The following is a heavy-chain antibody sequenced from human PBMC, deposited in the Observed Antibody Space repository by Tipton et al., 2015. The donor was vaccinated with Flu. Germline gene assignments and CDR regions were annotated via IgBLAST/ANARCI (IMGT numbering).Heavy chain of an antibody. J-gene: IGHJ3*02. CDR3: ARRGYDILTGSRAFEI. D-gene: IGHD3-9*01. V-gene: IGHV4-59*08. CDR1: GGSITTYY. CDR2: IYDSGST. Sequence: TLSLTCTVSGGSITTYYWSWIRQSPGKGLEWIGYIYDSGSTNYNPALKSRVTRTVDTSKNQFSRKLTSMTAADTAVDYGARRGYDILTGSRAFEIWGQGTMVTVS.